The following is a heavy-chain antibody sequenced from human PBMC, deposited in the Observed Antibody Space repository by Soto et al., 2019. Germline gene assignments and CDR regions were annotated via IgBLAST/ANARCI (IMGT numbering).Heavy chain of an antibody. CDR1: GFTFSSNW. CDR2: INTDGSSA. Sequence: LRLSCAASGFTFSSNWMHWVRRVPGRGLVWVSRINTDGSSANYVDSVKGRFTISRDNAKNMLYLQMNSLRAEDTAVYYCARDGEGFWGQGTLVTVS. D-gene: IGHD2-21*01. CDR3: ARDGEGF. V-gene: IGHV3-74*01. J-gene: IGHJ4*02.